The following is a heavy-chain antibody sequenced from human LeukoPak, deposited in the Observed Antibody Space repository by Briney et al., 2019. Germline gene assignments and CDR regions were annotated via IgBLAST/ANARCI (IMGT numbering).Heavy chain of an antibody. CDR2: IKEDGSEK. CDR3: AKVYSSGWSHSDY. CDR1: GFTFSSYW. J-gene: IGHJ4*02. V-gene: IGHV3-7*03. Sequence: GGSLRLSCAASGFTFSSYWMSWVRQAPGKGLEWVANIKEDGSEKYYVDSVKGRFTISRDNAKNTLYLQMNSLRAEDTAVYYCAKVYSSGWSHSDYWGQGTLVTVSS. D-gene: IGHD6-19*01.